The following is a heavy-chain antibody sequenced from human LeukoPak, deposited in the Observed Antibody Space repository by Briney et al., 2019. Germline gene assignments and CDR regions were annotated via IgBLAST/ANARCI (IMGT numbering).Heavy chain of an antibody. CDR3: AKAGGPYYFDY. J-gene: IGHJ4*02. CDR2: ISGSGGST. V-gene: IGHV3-23*01. Sequence: GGSLRLSCAASGFTFSSYATNWVRQAPGKGLEWVSGISGSGGSTYYAESVKGRFTISRDNSKNTVSLQMNSLRAEDTAVYYCAKAGGPYYFDYWGQGTLVTVSS. D-gene: IGHD3-16*01. CDR1: GFTFSSYA.